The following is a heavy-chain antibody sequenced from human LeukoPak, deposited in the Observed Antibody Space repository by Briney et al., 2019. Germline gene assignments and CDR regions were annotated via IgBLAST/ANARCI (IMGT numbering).Heavy chain of an antibody. CDR1: GFTFSSYG. J-gene: IGHJ4*02. CDR3: AKEDIYYGSGSCLDV. V-gene: IGHV3-30*18. D-gene: IGHD3-10*01. CDR2: ISYDGSNK. Sequence: PGGSLRLSCAASGFTFSSYGMHWVRQAPGKGLEWVAVISYDGSNKYYADSVKGRFTISRDNSKNTLYLQMNSLRAEDTAVYYCAKEDIYYGSGSCLDVWGQGTLVTVSS.